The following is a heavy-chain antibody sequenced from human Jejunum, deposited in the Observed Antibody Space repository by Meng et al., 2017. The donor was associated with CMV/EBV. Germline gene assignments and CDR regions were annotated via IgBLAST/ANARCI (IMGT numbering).Heavy chain of an antibody. CDR3: ARNGIFFDY. V-gene: IGHV1-8*01. CDR2: TNPRSANT. D-gene: IGHD1-14*01. CDR1: GYTFTSHG. Sequence: QVQLVQSEAEVKKPGDSVKVSCKASGYTFTSHGISWVRQAPGQGLEWMGWTNPRSANTGSAQKFQGRLTMTMNTSIGTAYMELSSLRSEDTAVYYCARNGIFFDYWGQGALVTVSS. J-gene: IGHJ4*02.